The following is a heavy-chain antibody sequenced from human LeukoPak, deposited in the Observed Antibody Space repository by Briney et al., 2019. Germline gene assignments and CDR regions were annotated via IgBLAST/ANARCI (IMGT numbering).Heavy chain of an antibody. CDR2: AGWAGSTT. D-gene: IGHD3-10*02. CDR1: GFNFDRYT. V-gene: IGHV3-43*01. CDR3: AKELDTMFFDY. Sequence: GGSLRLSCATSGFNFDRYTIHWVRQAPGKGLEWVSLAGWAGSTTFYSDSVRGRFTISRDSGRKSVYLQMNSLTTDDTAFYFCAKELDTMFFDYWGQGALVTVSS. J-gene: IGHJ4*02.